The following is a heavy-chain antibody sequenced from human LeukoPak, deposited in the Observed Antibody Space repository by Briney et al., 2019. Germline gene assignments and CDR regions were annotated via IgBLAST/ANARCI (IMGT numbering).Heavy chain of an antibody. J-gene: IGHJ3*02. CDR3: ARDLTYYYDSSGSDAFDI. CDR2: IIPIFGTA. CDR1: GGTFSSYA. D-gene: IGHD3-22*01. Sequence: GASVKVSCKASGGTFSSYAISWVRQAPGQGLEWMGGIIPIFGTANYAQRFQGRVTITADESTSTAYMELSSLRSEDTAVYYCARDLTYYYDSSGSDAFDIWGQGTMVTVSS. V-gene: IGHV1-69*13.